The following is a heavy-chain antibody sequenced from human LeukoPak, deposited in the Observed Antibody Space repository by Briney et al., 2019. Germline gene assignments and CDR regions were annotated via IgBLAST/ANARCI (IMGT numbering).Heavy chain of an antibody. CDR3: ARSYYYGMDF. CDR1: GGSISSYC. J-gene: IGHJ6*02. V-gene: IGHV4-59*08. CDR2: IYYSGST. Sequence: SETLSLTCTASGGSISSYCWSWVRQPPGKGLEWIGYIYYSGSTNYNPSLKSRVTTSVDTSKNQFSLKLSSVTAADTAVYYCARSYYYGMDFWGQGTTVTVSS.